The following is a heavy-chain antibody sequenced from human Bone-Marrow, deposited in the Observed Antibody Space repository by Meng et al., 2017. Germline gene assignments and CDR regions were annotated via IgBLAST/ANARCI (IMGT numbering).Heavy chain of an antibody. CDR2: ISSSGSTI. V-gene: IGHV3-48*04. CDR1: GFTFSSYA. Sequence: GGSLRLSCTASGFTFSSYAMNWVRQAPGKGLEWVSYISSSGSTIYYADSVKGRFTISRDNAKNSLYLQMNSLRAEDTAVYYCARVREDNWNPGSYYYYGMDVWGQGTTVTVSS. J-gene: IGHJ6*02. D-gene: IGHD1-20*01. CDR3: ARVREDNWNPGSYYYYGMDV.